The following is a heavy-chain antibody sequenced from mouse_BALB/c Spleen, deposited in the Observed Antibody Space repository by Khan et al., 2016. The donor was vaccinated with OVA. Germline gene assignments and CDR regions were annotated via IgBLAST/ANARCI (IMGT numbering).Heavy chain of an antibody. V-gene: IGHV5-4*02. CDR2: ISDGGSYT. Sequence: EVELVESGGGLVKPGGSLKLSCAASGFTFSDYYMYWVRQTPEKRLEWVATISDGGSYTYYPDSVKGRFTISRDDVKNNLYLQVSGLKSEDSAMYYCARGVYGGPCIYWGQGTLVTVSA. CDR3: ARGVYGGPCIY. J-gene: IGHJ3*01. D-gene: IGHD1-1*02. CDR1: GFTFSDYY.